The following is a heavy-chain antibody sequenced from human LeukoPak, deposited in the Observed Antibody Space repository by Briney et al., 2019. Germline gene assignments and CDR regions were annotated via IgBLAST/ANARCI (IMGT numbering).Heavy chain of an antibody. Sequence: KPGGSLRLSCATSGFTFSDYYMSWIRPAPGKGLEWVSYISSSGTYINSADSVKGRFTISRDYPKNSLYLQMSSLRAEDTAVYYCARQGGDILTGYLDYWGQGTLVTVSS. CDR2: ISSSGTYI. CDR3: ARQGGDILTGYLDY. V-gene: IGHV3-11*03. CDR1: GFTFSDYY. J-gene: IGHJ4*02. D-gene: IGHD3-9*01.